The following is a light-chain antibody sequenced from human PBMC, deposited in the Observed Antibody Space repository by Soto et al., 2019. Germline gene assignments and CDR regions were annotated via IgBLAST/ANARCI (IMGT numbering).Light chain of an antibody. CDR3: SSYTSSSTLV. CDR2: EVS. Sequence: QSVLTQPASVSGSPGQSITISCTGTSSDVGGYNYVSWYQQHPGIAPKLMISEVSNRPSGVSNRFSGSKSGNTASLTISGLQAEDEAEYYCSSYTSSSTLVFGGGTKVTVL. CDR1: SSDVGGYNY. J-gene: IGLJ2*01. V-gene: IGLV2-14*01.